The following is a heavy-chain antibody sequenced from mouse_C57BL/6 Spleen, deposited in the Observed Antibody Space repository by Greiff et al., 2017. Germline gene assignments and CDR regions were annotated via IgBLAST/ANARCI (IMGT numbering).Heavy chain of an antibody. Sequence: VQLQQPGAELVKPGASVKLSCKASGYTFTSYWMHWVKQRPGQGLEWIGMIHPNSGSTNYNEKFKSKATLTVDKSSSTAYMQLSSLTSEDSAVYYCATAYYSPAWFAYWGQGTLVTVSA. J-gene: IGHJ3*01. CDR1: GYTFTSYW. V-gene: IGHV1-64*01. D-gene: IGHD2-12*01. CDR2: IHPNSGST. CDR3: ATAYYSPAWFAY.